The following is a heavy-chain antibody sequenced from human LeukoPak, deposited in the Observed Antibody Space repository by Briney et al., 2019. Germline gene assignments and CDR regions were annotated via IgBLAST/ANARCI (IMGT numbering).Heavy chain of an antibody. D-gene: IGHD3-10*01. J-gene: IGHJ3*02. CDR2: IGGGDT. Sequence: GGSLRLSCAASGFTFHIYAMHWVRQAPGKGLEWVSAIGGGDTYYADSVRGRFTISRDDSKKTVHLQMNILRVDDTAIYYCAKDMINGNGECDAFDIWGRGTMVTVSS. CDR3: AKDMINGNGECDAFDI. V-gene: IGHV3-23*01. CDR1: GFTFHIYA.